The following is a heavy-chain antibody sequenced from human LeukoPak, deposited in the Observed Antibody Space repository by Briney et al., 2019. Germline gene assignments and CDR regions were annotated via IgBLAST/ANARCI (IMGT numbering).Heavy chain of an antibody. CDR3: TRGLVVLYYFDY. J-gene: IGHJ4*02. Sequence: AASVKVSCKASGYTFTSYYMHWVRQAPGQGLEWMGIINPSGGSTSYARKFQGRVTMTRDTSTSTVYMELSSLRSEDTAVYYCTRGLVVLYYFDYWGQGTLVTVSS. CDR2: INPSGGST. CDR1: GYTFTSYY. V-gene: IGHV1-46*01. D-gene: IGHD3-9*01.